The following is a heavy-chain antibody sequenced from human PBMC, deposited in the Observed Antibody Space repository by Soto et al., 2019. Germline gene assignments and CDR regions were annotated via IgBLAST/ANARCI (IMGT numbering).Heavy chain of an antibody. J-gene: IGHJ4*02. Sequence: EVQLVESGGGLVQPGGSLRLSCAASGFTFSSYAMHWVRQAPGKGLEYVSAISSNGGSTYYANSVKGRFTISRDNSKNTLYLQMGRLRAEEMAVYYCARGPGYYFDYWGQGTLVTVSS. CDR2: ISSNGGST. CDR1: GFTFSSYA. CDR3: ARGPGYYFDY. V-gene: IGHV3-64*01.